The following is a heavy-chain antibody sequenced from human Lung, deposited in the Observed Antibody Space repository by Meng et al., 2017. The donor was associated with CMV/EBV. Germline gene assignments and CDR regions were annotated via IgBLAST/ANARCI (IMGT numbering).Heavy chain of an antibody. CDR2: IIPSSDST. Sequence: SVXVSXXASGYTFTDYDIHWVRQAPGQGLEWMGMIIPSSDSTSYAQKFLGRFIMTRDTSTSTLYMEMRRLRSDDTAVYYCASSGLIRGVIVLDYWGQGTXVTVSS. D-gene: IGHD3-16*02. J-gene: IGHJ4*02. V-gene: IGHV1-46*01. CDR3: ASSGLIRGVIVLDY. CDR1: GYTFTDYD.